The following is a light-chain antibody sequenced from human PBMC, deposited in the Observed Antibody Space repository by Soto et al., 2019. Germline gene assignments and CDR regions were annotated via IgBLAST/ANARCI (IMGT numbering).Light chain of an antibody. J-gene: IGKJ2*01. Sequence: SVSTQSPATLSLSPGERATLSCRASQSVSSYLAWYQQKPGQAPRLLIYDASNRATGIPARFSGSGSGTDFTLTISSLEPEDFAVYYCQQRSNWPPYTFGQGTKLEIK. CDR2: DAS. CDR3: QQRSNWPPYT. V-gene: IGKV3-11*01. CDR1: QSVSSY.